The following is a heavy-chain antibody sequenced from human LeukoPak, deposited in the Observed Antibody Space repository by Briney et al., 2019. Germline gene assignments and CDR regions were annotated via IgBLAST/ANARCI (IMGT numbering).Heavy chain of an antibody. V-gene: IGHV3-30-3*01. Sequence: GRSLTLSCAASGFTLSSYAMHWVGQAPGKGLGWVGVISYDGSNKYYTDSVKGRLTIARDNSKNTLYLAMNSRRGEDTAVYYCGRVMGRGAIATFDYWGEGALVTVSS. D-gene: IGHD1-26*01. CDR2: ISYDGSNK. J-gene: IGHJ4*02. CDR3: GRVMGRGAIATFDY. CDR1: GFTLSSYA.